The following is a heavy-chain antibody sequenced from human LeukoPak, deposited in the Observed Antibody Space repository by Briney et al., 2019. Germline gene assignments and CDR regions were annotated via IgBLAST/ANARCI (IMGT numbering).Heavy chain of an antibody. D-gene: IGHD3-22*01. J-gene: IGHJ4*02. CDR2: IKQDGSEK. Sequence: PGGSLRLSCAASGFTFSSYWMSWVRQAPGEGLEWVANIKQDGSEKYYVDSVKGRFTISRDNAKNSLYLQMNSLRAEDTAVYYCARDLIYYDSSGSSSGYWGQGTLVTVSS. V-gene: IGHV3-7*01. CDR3: ARDLIYYDSSGSSSGY. CDR1: GFTFSSYW.